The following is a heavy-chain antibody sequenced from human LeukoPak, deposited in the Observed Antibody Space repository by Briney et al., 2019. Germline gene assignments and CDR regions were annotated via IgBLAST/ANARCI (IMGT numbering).Heavy chain of an antibody. J-gene: IGHJ4*02. V-gene: IGHV4-30-2*01. CDR2: IYHSGST. CDR1: GGSISSGGYS. Sequence: PSQTLSLTCAVSGGSISSGGYSWSWIRQPPGKGLEWIGYIYHSGSTYYNPSLKSRVTISVDRSKNQFSLKLSSVTAADTAVYYCAREVLGVYSGHDYVDCWGQGTLVTVSS. CDR3: AREVLGVYSGHDYVDC. D-gene: IGHD5-12*01.